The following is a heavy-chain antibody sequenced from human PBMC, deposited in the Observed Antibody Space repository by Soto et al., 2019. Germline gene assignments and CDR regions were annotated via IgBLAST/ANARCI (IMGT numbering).Heavy chain of an antibody. J-gene: IGHJ4*02. Sequence: SETLSLTCTVSGGSISSSSYYWGWIRQPPGKGLEWIGYIYYSGSTNYNPSLKSRVTISVDTSKNQFSLKLSSVTAADTAVYYCARLQYYFDYWGQGTLVTVSS. V-gene: IGHV4-61*05. CDR2: IYYSGST. CDR1: GGSISSSSYY. CDR3: ARLQYYFDY.